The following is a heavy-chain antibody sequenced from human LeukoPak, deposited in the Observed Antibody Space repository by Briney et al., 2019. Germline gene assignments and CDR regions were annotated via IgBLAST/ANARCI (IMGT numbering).Heavy chain of an antibody. D-gene: IGHD3-10*01. CDR1: GFTVSSNY. J-gene: IGHJ4*02. Sequence: GGSLRLSCAASGFTVSSNYMSWVRQAPGKGLEWVANMKHDGSEEYYVESVKGRFIISRDNANKLLYLQMNSLRAEDTAIYYCARKAAGWGVLDHWGQGLLVTVSS. CDR2: MKHDGSEE. CDR3: ARKAAGWGVLDH. V-gene: IGHV3-7*03.